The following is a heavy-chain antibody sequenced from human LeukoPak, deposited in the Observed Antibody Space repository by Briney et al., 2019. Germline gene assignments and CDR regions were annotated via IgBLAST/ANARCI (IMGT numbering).Heavy chain of an antibody. CDR2: INHSGST. V-gene: IGHV4-34*01. CDR3: ARGVSIAAHQYYYYYMDV. D-gene: IGHD6-6*01. J-gene: IGHJ6*03. CDR1: GGSFSGYY. Sequence: SETLSLTCAVYGGSFSGYYWSWIRQPPGKGLEWIGEINHSGSTNYNPSLKSRVTISVDTSKNQFSLKLSSVTAADTAVYYCARGVSIAAHQYYYYYMDVWGKGTTVTVSS.